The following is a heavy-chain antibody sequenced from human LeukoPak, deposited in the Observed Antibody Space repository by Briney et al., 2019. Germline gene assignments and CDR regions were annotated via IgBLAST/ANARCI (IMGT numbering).Heavy chain of an antibody. J-gene: IGHJ4*02. CDR2: ISYDGSNK. CDR1: GFTFSSYA. D-gene: IGHD3-10*01. Sequence: PGRSLRLSCAASGFTFSSYAMHWVRQAPGKGLEWVAVISYDGSNKYYADSVKGRFTISRDNSKNTLYLQMNSLRAEDTAVYYCARGVDLIDYWGQGTLVTVSS. V-gene: IGHV3-30-3*01. CDR3: ARGVDLIDY.